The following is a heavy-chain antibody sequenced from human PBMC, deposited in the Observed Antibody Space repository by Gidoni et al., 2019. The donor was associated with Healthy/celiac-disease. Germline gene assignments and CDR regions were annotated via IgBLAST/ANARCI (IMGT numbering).Heavy chain of an antibody. CDR2: IYHSGST. Sequence: QLQLQESGSGRVQPSHTMSLTCAVSGGSISSGGYSWSWIRQPPGKGLEWIGYIYHSGSTYYNPSLKSRVTISVDRSKNQFSLKLSSVTAADTAVYYCARATVTTNAFDIWGQGTMVTVSS. CDR1: GGSISSGGYS. V-gene: IGHV4-30-2*01. CDR3: ARATVTTNAFDI. J-gene: IGHJ3*02. D-gene: IGHD4-17*01.